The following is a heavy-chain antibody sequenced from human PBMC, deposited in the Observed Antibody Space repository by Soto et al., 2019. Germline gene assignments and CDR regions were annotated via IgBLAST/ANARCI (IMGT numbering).Heavy chain of an antibody. CDR2: INPNSGGT. CDR1: GYTFTGYY. Sequence: ASVKVSCKASGYTFTGYYMHWVRQAPGQGLEWMGWINPNSGGTNYAQKFQGRVTMTRDTSISTAYMELSRLRSDDTAVYYCARDKDAARGAFDIWGQGTMVTVSS. CDR3: ARDKDAARGAFDI. V-gene: IGHV1-2*02. D-gene: IGHD3-10*01. J-gene: IGHJ3*02.